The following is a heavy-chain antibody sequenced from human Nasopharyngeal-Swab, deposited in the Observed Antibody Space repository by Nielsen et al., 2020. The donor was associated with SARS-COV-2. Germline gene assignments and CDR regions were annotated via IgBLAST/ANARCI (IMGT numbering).Heavy chain of an antibody. Sequence: WIRQPPGKALEWLAHIFSNDEKSYSTSLKSRLTISKDTSKSQVVLTMTNMDPVDTATYYCARMNGLRHYYYYGMDVWGQGTTVTVSS. CDR3: ARMNGLRHYYYYGMDV. CDR2: IFSNDEK. V-gene: IGHV2-26*01. J-gene: IGHJ6*02. D-gene: IGHD4-17*01.